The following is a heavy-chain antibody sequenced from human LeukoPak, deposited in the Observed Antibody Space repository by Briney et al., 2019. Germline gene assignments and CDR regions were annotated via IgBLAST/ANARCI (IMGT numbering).Heavy chain of an antibody. CDR1: GYIFTRYG. V-gene: IGHV1-18*01. CDR2: ISAYNGNT. CDR3: ARESSRSYYNYYGMDV. D-gene: IGHD3-10*01. J-gene: IGHJ6*02. Sequence: ASVKVSCKASGYIFTRYGIRWVRQAPGQGLEWMGWISAYNGNTNYAQKLQGRVSMTTDTSTSTAYMERRSLRSDDTAVYYCARESSRSYYNYYGMDVWGQGTTVTVSS.